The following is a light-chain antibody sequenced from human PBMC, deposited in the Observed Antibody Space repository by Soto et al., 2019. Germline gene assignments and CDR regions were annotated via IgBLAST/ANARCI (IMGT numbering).Light chain of an antibody. Sequence: EIVLTQSPATLPLSPGERATLSCRASQSVSSYLAWYQQKPGQAPSLLIYDASNRATGIPARFSGSGPGTDFSVTISSLEPEDFAVYYCQQRSNWPPITFGQGTRLEIK. V-gene: IGKV3-11*01. J-gene: IGKJ5*01. CDR3: QQRSNWPPIT. CDR1: QSVSSY. CDR2: DAS.